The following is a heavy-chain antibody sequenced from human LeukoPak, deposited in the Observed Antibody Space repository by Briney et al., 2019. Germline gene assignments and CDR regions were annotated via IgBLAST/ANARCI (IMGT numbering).Heavy chain of an antibody. CDR1: GGSISSSSYY. D-gene: IGHD3-3*01. J-gene: IGHJ3*02. V-gene: IGHV4-39*01. CDR3: ATSSPTYYDFWSAPRAFDI. Sequence: SETLSLTCTVSGGSISSSSYYWGWLRQPPGKGLEWLGSIYYSGSTYYNPSLKSRVTISVDTSKNQFSLKLSSVTAADTAVYYCATSSPTYYDFWSAPRAFDIWGQGTMVTVSS. CDR2: IYYSGST.